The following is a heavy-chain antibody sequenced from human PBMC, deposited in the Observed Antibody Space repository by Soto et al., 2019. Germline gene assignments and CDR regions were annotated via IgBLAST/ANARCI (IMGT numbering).Heavy chain of an antibody. CDR3: ARGLGYSSSWYQNYYYYYGMDV. J-gene: IGHJ6*02. CDR2: IYHSGST. D-gene: IGHD6-13*01. Sequence: PSENLSLTCAVSGGSISSSNWWSWVRQPPGKGLEWIGEIYHSGSTNYNPSLKSRVTISVDKSKNQFSLKLSSVTAADTAVYYCARGLGYSSSWYQNYYYYYGMDVWGQGTTVT. V-gene: IGHV4-4*02. CDR1: GGSISSSNW.